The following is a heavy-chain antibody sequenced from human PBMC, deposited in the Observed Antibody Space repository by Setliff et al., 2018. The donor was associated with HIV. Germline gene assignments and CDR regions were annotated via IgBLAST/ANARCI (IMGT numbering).Heavy chain of an antibody. CDR2: FSYGGST. J-gene: IGHJ6*03. V-gene: IGHV4-39*01. CDR1: GGSININNYY. D-gene: IGHD5-12*01. Sequence: PSETLSLTCTVSGGSININNYYWGWIRQPPGKGLEWIGSFSYGGSTYYHPSLRSRVTMSVDTSKNQFSLKLRSVTAADTAVYYCARHLYSGYDSGIIPYYYYYYMGVWGKGSTVTVSS. CDR3: ARHLYSGYDSGIIPYYYYYYMGV.